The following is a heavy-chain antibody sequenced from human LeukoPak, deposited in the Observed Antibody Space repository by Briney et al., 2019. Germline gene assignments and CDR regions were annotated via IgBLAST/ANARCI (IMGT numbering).Heavy chain of an antibody. CDR1: GFTFDDYG. Sequence: GGSLRLSCAASGFTFDDYGMSWVRQAPGKGLEWVSGINWNGGSTGYADSVKGRFTISRDNAKNSLYLQMNSLRAEDTAVYYCAKDRGIAVAGHWDYWGQGTLVTVSS. V-gene: IGHV3-20*04. D-gene: IGHD6-19*01. CDR3: AKDRGIAVAGHWDY. J-gene: IGHJ4*02. CDR2: INWNGGST.